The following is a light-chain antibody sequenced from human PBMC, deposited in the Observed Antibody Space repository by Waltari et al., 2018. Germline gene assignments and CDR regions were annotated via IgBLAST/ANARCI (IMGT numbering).Light chain of an antibody. J-gene: IGKJ2*03. CDR1: ESVSVFVINL. V-gene: IGKV4-1*01. Sequence: DIVLTQSXAXXAVSXEQXATXTFRASESVSVFVINLIHWYQQKPGQPPKLLIYQTSNKDXGVPARFSGSGSGTDFTXTINPVEAXXAXDXYCLQSKNSPYXFGQGTKXEIK. CDR3: LQSKNSPYX. CDR2: QTS.